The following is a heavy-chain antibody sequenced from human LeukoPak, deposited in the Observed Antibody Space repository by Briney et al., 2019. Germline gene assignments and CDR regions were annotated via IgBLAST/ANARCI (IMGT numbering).Heavy chain of an antibody. V-gene: IGHV4-38-2*02. J-gene: IGHJ4*02. CDR1: GYSISSGYY. CDR3: ARSVFTIFGVVDY. Sequence: PSETLSLTCTVSGYSISSGYYWGWIRQPPGKGLEWIGSIYYSGSTYYNPSLKSRVTISVDTSKNQFSLKLSSVTAADTAVYYCARSVFTIFGVVDYWGQGTLVTVSS. CDR2: IYYSGST. D-gene: IGHD3-3*01.